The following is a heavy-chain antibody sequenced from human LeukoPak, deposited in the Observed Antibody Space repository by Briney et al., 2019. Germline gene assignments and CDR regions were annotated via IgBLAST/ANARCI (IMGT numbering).Heavy chain of an antibody. J-gene: IGHJ3*02. D-gene: IGHD2-2*01. V-gene: IGHV3-20*04. CDR2: INWNGGST. CDR1: GFTFDDYG. CDR3: AKDIYHPCHESSTSCYAGLWGNAFDI. Sequence: PGGSLRLSCAASGFTFDDYGMSWVRQAPGKGLEWVSGINWNGGSTGYADSVKGRFTISRDNAKNSLYLQMNSLRAEDTALYYCAKDIYHPCHESSTSCYAGLWGNAFDIWGQGTMVTVSS.